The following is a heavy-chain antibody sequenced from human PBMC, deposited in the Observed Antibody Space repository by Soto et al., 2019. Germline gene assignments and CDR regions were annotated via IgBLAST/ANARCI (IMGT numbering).Heavy chain of an antibody. V-gene: IGHV4-30-4*01. J-gene: IGHJ4*02. CDR3: HTVPPAYGTTWIYY. CDR2: IYYTGTT. Sequence: SETLSLTCTVSGVSISSRNYYWSWIRQPPGKGLEWLGYIYYTGTTHYNPSVKSRVTISLDTSKDHFSLNLSSVTAADTAIYYRHTVPPAYGTTWIYYWRQETLGAVSS. D-gene: IGHD1-7*01. CDR1: GVSISSRNYY.